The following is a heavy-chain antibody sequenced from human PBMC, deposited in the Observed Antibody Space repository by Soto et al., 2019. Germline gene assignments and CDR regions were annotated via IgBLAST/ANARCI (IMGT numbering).Heavy chain of an antibody. CDR2: LNSDGSST. CDR3: ARDPDPELGYCSGGSCNHYYYYMDV. CDR1: GFSFSSYW. J-gene: IGHJ6*03. Sequence: SCAASGFSFSSYWMHWVRQAPGKVLVWFSLLNSDGSSTSYADSVKGRFTISRDNAKNTLYLQMNSLRAEDTAVYYCARDPDPELGYCSGGSCNHYYYYMDVWGKGTTVTVSS. D-gene: IGHD2-15*01. V-gene: IGHV3-74*01.